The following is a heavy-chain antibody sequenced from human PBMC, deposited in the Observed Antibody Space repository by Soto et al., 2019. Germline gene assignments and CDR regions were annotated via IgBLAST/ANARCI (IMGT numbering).Heavy chain of an antibody. J-gene: IGHJ6*02. V-gene: IGHV5-10-1*01. D-gene: IGHD3-16*01. CDR1: GYSFTSYW. CDR3: ARLSAAGEISLNYYYYGMDV. Sequence: PGESLKISCKGSGYSFTSYWISWARQMPGKGLEWMGRIDPSDSYTNYSPSFQGHVTISAGKSISTAYLQWSSLKASDTAMYYCARLSAAGEISLNYYYYGMDVWGQGTTVTVSS. CDR2: IDPSDSYT.